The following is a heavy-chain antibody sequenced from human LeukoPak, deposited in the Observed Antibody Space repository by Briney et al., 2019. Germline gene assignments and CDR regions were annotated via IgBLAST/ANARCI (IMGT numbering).Heavy chain of an antibody. CDR1: GGTFSSYA. CDR3: AKDPAFYDSSGYYPSYNWFDP. J-gene: IGHJ5*02. Sequence: VASVKVSCKASGGTFSSYAISWVRQAPGQGLEWMGRIIPILGIANYAQKFQGRVTITADKSTSTAYMELSSLRSEDTAVYYCAKDPAFYDSSGYYPSYNWFDPWGQGTLVTVSS. D-gene: IGHD3-22*01. V-gene: IGHV1-69*04. CDR2: IIPILGIA.